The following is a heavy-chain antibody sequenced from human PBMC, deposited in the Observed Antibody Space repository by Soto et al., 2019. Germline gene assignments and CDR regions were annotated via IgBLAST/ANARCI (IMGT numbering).Heavy chain of an antibody. CDR2: IDPSDSYT. J-gene: IGHJ5*02. D-gene: IGHD3-22*01. CDR3: ARHPYYYDSSGYYYNWFDT. Sequence: PGESLKISCKGSGYSFTSYWISWVRQMPGKGLEWMGRIDPSDSYTNYSPSFQGHVTISADKSISTAYLQWSSLKASDTAMYYCARHPYYYDSSGYYYNWFDTWGQGTLVTVSS. CDR1: GYSFTSYW. V-gene: IGHV5-10-1*01.